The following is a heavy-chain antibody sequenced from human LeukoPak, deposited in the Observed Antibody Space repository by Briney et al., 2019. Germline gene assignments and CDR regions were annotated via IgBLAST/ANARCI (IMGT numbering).Heavy chain of an antibody. V-gene: IGHV3-9*01. CDR1: GFTFDDQA. CDR2: ISWNSGSI. D-gene: IGHD3-22*01. Sequence: PGRSLRLSCAASGFTFDDQAMHWVRQVPGRGLEWVSGISWNSGSIDYGESVRGRFTISRDNAKNSLYLQMNSLRPENTALDYCVKDMSGYFHEKSGYRSYFEDWGQGSLVTVSS. CDR3: VKDMSGYFHEKSGYRSYFED. J-gene: IGHJ4*02.